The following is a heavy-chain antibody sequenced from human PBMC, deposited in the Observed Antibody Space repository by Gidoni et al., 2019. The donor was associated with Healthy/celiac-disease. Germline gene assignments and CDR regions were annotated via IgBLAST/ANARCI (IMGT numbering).Heavy chain of an antibody. CDR2: ISGSGGST. Sequence: EVQLLESGGGLVQPGGSLSLSCAASGFTCSSYAMSWVRQAPGTGLEWVSAISGSGGSTYYADSVKGRFTISSDNSKNTLYLQMNSLRAEDTAVYYCAKDPLGATEDYFDYWGQGTLVTVSS. CDR1: GFTCSSYA. J-gene: IGHJ4*02. D-gene: IGHD1-26*01. V-gene: IGHV3-23*01. CDR3: AKDPLGATEDYFDY.